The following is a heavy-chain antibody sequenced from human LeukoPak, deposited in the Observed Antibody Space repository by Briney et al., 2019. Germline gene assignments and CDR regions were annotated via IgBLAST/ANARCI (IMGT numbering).Heavy chain of an antibody. Sequence: PSETLSLTCAVYGGSFSGYYWSWIRQPPGKGLEWIGYIYYSGSTNYNPSLKSRVTISVDTSKNQFSLKLSSVTAADTAVYYCARDYWFDPWGQGTLVTVSS. V-gene: IGHV4-59*01. J-gene: IGHJ5*02. CDR1: GGSFSGYY. CDR3: ARDYWFDP. CDR2: IYYSGST.